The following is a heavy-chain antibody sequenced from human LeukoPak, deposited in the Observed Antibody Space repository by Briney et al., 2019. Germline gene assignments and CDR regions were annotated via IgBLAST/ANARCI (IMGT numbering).Heavy chain of an antibody. CDR3: ARDLKAHRYCSSTSCYLFH. D-gene: IGHD2-2*01. CDR2: INTNTGNP. CDR1: GYTFTSYA. V-gene: IGHV7-4-1*02. Sequence: GASVKVSCKASGYTFTSYAMNWVRQAPGQGLEWMGWINTNTGNPTYAQGFTGRFVFSLDTSVSTAYLQISSLKAEDTAVYYCARDLKAHRYCSSTSCYLFHWGQGTLVTVSS. J-gene: IGHJ4*02.